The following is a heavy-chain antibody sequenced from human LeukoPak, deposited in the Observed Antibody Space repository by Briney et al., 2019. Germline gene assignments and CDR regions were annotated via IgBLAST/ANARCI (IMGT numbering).Heavy chain of an antibody. CDR2: IDHSGST. D-gene: IGHD6-13*01. J-gene: IGHJ1*01. CDR3: ARHGGYSSSWFIRGDFQH. V-gene: IGHV4-38-2*02. CDR1: GYSISSGYY. Sequence: PSETLSLTCTVSGYSISSGYYWGWIRQPPGKGLEWIGSIDHSGSTYYNPSLKSRVTISVDTSKNQFSLKLSSVTAADTAVYYCARHGGYSSSWFIRGDFQHWGQGTLVTVSS.